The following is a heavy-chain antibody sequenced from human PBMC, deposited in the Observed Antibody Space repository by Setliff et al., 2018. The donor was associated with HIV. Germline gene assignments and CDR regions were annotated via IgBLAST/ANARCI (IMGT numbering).Heavy chain of an antibody. CDR3: ARGGGITWKSYSFDY. CDR2: IKPSEGT. V-gene: IGHV4-34*01. Sequence: SETLSLTLQETFNDFYWSWIRQAPGKGLEWIGEIKPSEGTNNNPSLKSRVTMSVDTSKKQFSLKLTSVTAADTGVYYCARGGGITWKSYSFDYWGQGTLVTVSS. CDR1: TFNDFY. J-gene: IGHJ4*02. D-gene: IGHD3-10*01.